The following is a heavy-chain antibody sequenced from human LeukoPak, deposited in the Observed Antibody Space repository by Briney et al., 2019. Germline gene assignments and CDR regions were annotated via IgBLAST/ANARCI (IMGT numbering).Heavy chain of an antibody. Sequence: PGGSLRLSCAASGFTFSSYSMNWVRQAPGKGLEWVSYISSVISVNDYEDSVKGRFTISRDNAKNSVYLQMNSLRDEDTAVYYCARKRLDCSGGSCYGDLDYWGQGTLVTVSS. J-gene: IGHJ4*02. CDR1: GFTFSSYS. CDR2: ISSVISVN. CDR3: ARKRLDCSGGSCYGDLDY. V-gene: IGHV3-48*02. D-gene: IGHD2-15*01.